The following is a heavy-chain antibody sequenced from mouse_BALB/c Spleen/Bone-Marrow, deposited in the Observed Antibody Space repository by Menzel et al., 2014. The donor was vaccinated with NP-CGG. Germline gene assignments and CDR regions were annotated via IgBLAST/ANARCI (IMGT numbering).Heavy chain of an antibody. J-gene: IGHJ3*01. Sequence: EVQRVESGGGLVQPKGSLKLSCAASGFTFNTYAMNWVRQAPGKGLEWVARIRSKSNNYATYYADSVKDRFTISRDDSQSMLYLQTNNLKTEDTAMYYCVRRDSSGYWFAYWGQGTLVAVSA. CDR3: VRRDSSGYWFAY. V-gene: IGHV10-1*02. CDR1: GFTFNTYA. CDR2: IRSKSNNYAT. D-gene: IGHD3-2*01.